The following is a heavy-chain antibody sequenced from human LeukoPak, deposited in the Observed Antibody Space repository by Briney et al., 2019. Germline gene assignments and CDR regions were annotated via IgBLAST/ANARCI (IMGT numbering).Heavy chain of an antibody. CDR2: ISSSSSYI. D-gene: IGHD1-26*01. CDR3: ARAVGATEFGY. J-gene: IGHJ4*02. V-gene: IGHV3-21*01. CDR1: GFTFSSYS. Sequence: GGSLRLSCAASGFTFSSYSMNWVRQAPGKGLEWVSSISSSSSYIYYADSVKGRFTISRDNAKNSLYLQMNSLRAEDTAVYYCARAVGATEFGYWGQGTLGTVSS.